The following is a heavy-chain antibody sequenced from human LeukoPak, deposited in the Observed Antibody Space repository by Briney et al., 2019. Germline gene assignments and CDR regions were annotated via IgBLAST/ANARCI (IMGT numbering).Heavy chain of an antibody. CDR2: INPSGGST. J-gene: IGHJ3*02. V-gene: IGHV1-46*01. D-gene: IGHD6-13*01. CDR1: GYTFTSYY. CDR3: ARDPRSIAAVGTAFDI. Sequence: ASVKVSCKASGYTFTSYYMHWVRQAPGQGLEWMGIINPSGGSTSYAQKFQGRVTMTRDTSTSTVYMELSSLRSEDTAVYYCARDPRSIAAVGTAFDIWGQGTMVTVSS.